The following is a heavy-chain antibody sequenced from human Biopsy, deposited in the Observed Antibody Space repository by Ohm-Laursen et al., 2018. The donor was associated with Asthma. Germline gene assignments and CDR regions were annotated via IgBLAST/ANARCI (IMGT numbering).Heavy chain of an antibody. J-gene: IGHJ6*02. V-gene: IGHV3-30*03. D-gene: IGHD3-3*01. Sequence: SPRLSCAASGFTFNSYGMHWVRQAPGKGLEWVAVISYDGRNKYYGDSVKGRFTISRDNSKNTVYLQMISLRVEDTSVYYCARGAYYDFWSGYSRPIPGYYGMDVWGHGTTVTVSS. CDR2: ISYDGRNK. CDR1: GFTFNSYG. CDR3: ARGAYYDFWSGYSRPIPGYYGMDV.